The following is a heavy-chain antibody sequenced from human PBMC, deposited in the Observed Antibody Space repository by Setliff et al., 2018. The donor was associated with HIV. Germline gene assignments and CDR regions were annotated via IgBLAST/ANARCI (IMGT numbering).Heavy chain of an antibody. CDR2: ISYGSTYI. V-gene: IGHV3-21*01. CDR1: GFGFTFSSYC. CDR3: ARSGGIGNYHWDV. D-gene: IGHD3-16*01. J-gene: IGHJ6*03. Sequence: PGGSLSLSCVASGFGFTFSSYCMDWFRQAPGKGLEWVSSISYGSTYIYQSDSVRGRFTISRDDAKKSLYLQMNSLGAEDTAVYYCARSGGIGNYHWDVWGKGTTVTVSS.